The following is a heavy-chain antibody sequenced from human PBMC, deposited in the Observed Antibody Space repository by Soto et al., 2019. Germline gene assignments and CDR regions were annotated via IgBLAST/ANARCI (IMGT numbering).Heavy chain of an antibody. J-gene: IGHJ6*02. CDR3: ARDYLYSSGWYVRQYYYYGMDV. D-gene: IGHD6-19*01. Sequence: QVQLVESGGGVVQPGRSLRLSCAASGFTFSSYAMHWVRQAPGKGLEWLAVISYDGSNKYYADSVKGRFTISRDNSKNTLYLQMNSLRAEDTAVYYCARDYLYSSGWYVRQYYYYGMDVWGQGTTVTVSS. V-gene: IGHV3-30-3*01. CDR2: ISYDGSNK. CDR1: GFTFSSYA.